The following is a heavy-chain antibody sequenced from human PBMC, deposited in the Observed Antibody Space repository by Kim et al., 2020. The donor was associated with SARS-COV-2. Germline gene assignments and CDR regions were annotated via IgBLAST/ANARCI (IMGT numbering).Heavy chain of an antibody. CDR3: ARDQSSGAPWYYYYMDV. CDR2: INTNTGNP. V-gene: IGHV7-4-1*02. J-gene: IGHJ6*03. D-gene: IGHD3-10*01. Sequence: ASVKVSCKASGYTFTSYAMNWVRQAPGQGLEWMGWINTNTGNPTYAQGFTGRFVFSLDTSVSTAYLQISSLKAEDTAVYYCARDQSSGAPWYYYYMDVWGKGTTVTVSS. CDR1: GYTFTSYA.